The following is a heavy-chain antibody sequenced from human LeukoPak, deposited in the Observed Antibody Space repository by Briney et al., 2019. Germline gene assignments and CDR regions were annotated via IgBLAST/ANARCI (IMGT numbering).Heavy chain of an antibody. CDR1: GYSFSRDW. CDR3: ARTTVTAWVL. V-gene: IGHV5-51*01. CDR2: IYPGDSDT. J-gene: IGHJ6*02. Sequence: GESLKISCKGSGYSFSRDWIGWVRQMPGKGLEWMGIIYPGDSDTRYSPSFQGQVTISADKSTSTAYLQWSSLKASDTAMYYCARTTVTAWVLWGQGTTVTVSS. D-gene: IGHD4-17*01.